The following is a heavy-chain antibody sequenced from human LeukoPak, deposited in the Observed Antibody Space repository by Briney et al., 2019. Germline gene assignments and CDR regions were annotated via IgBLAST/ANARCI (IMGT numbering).Heavy chain of an antibody. J-gene: IGHJ4*02. V-gene: IGHV3-23*01. CDR1: GFTFSSYA. Sequence: GGSLRLSCAASGFTFSSYAMSWVRQAPGKGLEWVSAISGSGGSTYYADSVKGRFTISRDNSKNTLDLQMNSLRAEDTAVYYCANCGLPGARYYFDYWGQGTLVTVSS. CDR3: ANCGLPGARYYFDY. CDR2: ISGSGGST. D-gene: IGHD2-21*01.